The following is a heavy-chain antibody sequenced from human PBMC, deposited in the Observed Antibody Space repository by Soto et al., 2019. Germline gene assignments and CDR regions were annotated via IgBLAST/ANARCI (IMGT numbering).Heavy chain of an antibody. J-gene: IGHJ5*02. CDR1: GYTFTSYG. CDR2: ISAYNGNT. Sequence: ASVKVSCKASGYTFTSYGISWVRQAPGQGLEWMGWISAYNGNTNYAQKLQGRGTMTTDTSTSTAYMELRSLRSDDTAVYYCARVVTIFGVVISYLDPWGQGTLVTVSS. CDR3: ARVVTIFGVVISYLDP. V-gene: IGHV1-18*01. D-gene: IGHD3-3*01.